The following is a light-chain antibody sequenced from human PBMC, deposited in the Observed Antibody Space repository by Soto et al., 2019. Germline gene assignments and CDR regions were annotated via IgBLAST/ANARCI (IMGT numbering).Light chain of an antibody. CDR1: QSVSSIY. Sequence: EIVLTQSPGTLSLSPGERATLSCRASQSVSSIYLAWYQQKPGQAPRLLIYGASSRPTGITDRFSGSGSGTDFTLTISRLEPEDFAVYYCQQYGSSALTFGGGTKVEIK. J-gene: IGKJ4*01. V-gene: IGKV3-20*01. CDR2: GAS. CDR3: QQYGSSALT.